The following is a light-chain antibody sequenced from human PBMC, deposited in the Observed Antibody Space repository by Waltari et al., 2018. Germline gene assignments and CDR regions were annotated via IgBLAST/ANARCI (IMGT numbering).Light chain of an antibody. V-gene: IGKV4-1*01. CDR3: QQYYTILRT. J-gene: IGKJ1*01. CDR2: WAS. Sequence: DIVMTQSPDSLAVSLGERATINCRSSQSVLYSSNNKNYIAWYQQKPGQPPKLLIYWASTRESGVPDLFSGSGSGTDFTLTISSLQAEDVAVYYCQQYYTILRTFGQGTKVEIK. CDR1: QSVLYSSNNKNY.